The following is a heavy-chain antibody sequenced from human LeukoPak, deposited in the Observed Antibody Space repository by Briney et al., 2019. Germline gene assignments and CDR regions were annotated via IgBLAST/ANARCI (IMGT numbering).Heavy chain of an antibody. Sequence: AASVKVSCKASGYTFTSYGISWVRQAPGQGLEWMGWISAYNGSTNYAQKLQGRVAMTTDTSTSTAYMELGSLRSDDTAVYYCARDPNAYGPGYFDLWGRGTLVTVSS. V-gene: IGHV1-18*01. CDR1: GYTFTSYG. D-gene: IGHD3-10*01. CDR2: ISAYNGST. CDR3: ARDPNAYGPGYFDL. J-gene: IGHJ2*01.